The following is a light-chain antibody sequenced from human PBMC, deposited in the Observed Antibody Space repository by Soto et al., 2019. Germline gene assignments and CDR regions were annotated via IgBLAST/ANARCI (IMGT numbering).Light chain of an antibody. V-gene: IGKV3-15*01. CDR1: QSVSGN. CDR3: QQYKNWPRT. Sequence: EIVMTQSPDTLSVSPGERATLSCRTSQSVSGNLAWYQQKPGQAPRLLIYGASTRATGIPARFSGSGSGTEFTLTISSLQSEDFAVYYCQQYKNWPRTFGQGIKVEIK. J-gene: IGKJ1*01. CDR2: GAS.